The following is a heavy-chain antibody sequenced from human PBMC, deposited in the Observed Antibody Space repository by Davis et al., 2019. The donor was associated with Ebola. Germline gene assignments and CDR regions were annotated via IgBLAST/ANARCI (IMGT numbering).Heavy chain of an antibody. CDR3: AREMYYYGMDV. Sequence: GGSLRLSCAASGFTFSSYSMNWVRQAPGKGLEWVSSISSSSSYIYYADSVKGRFTISRDNSKNTLYLQMNSLRAEDTAVYYCAREMYYYGMDVWGQGTTVTVSS. CDR1: GFTFSSYS. CDR2: ISSSSSYI. V-gene: IGHV3-21*01. J-gene: IGHJ6*02.